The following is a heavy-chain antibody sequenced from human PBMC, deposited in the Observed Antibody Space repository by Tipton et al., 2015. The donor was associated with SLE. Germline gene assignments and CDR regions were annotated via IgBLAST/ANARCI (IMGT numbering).Heavy chain of an antibody. D-gene: IGHD3-10*01. CDR1: GGSISSYY. Sequence: TLSLTCTVSGGSISSYYWSWIRQPPGKGLEWVGYIYYSGTTNYNPSLKSRVTISLDTSKHQISLQLNSVTAADTAVYYCARGGTYYQPRLDYCGQRTLVTVSS. V-gene: IGHV4-59*07. J-gene: IGHJ4*02. CDR2: IYYSGTT. CDR3: ARGGTYYQPRLDY.